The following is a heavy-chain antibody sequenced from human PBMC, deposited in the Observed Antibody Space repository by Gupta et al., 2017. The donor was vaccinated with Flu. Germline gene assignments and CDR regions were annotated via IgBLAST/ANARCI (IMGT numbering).Heavy chain of an antibody. J-gene: IGHJ5*02. CDR1: GYTFTADS. Sequence: KPGASVKVSCQASGYTFTADSIHWLRQAPGQGRAWMGRINPHSGSKNYEQRFQGTVTMTWDTSISKAHMELSGLGSDVAALYYGAGEKFCHTSSCYRWFDPWGPGTLVTVSS. CDR3: AGEKFCHTSSCYRWFDP. V-gene: IGHV1-2*06. CDR2: INPHSGSK. D-gene: IGHD2-2*02.